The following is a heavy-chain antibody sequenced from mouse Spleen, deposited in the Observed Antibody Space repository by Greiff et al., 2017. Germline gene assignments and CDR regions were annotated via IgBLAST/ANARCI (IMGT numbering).Heavy chain of an antibody. CDR3: ARDPSLYYYGSSYGFAY. Sequence: VEESGPGLVKPSQSLSLTCSVTGYSITSGYYWNWIRQFPGNKLEWMGYISYDGSNNYNPSLKNRISITRDTSKNQFFLKLNSVTTEDTATYYCARDPSLYYYGSSYGFAYWGQGTLVTVSA. CDR1: GYSITSGYY. V-gene: IGHV3-6*01. CDR2: ISYDGSN. D-gene: IGHD1-1*01. J-gene: IGHJ3*01.